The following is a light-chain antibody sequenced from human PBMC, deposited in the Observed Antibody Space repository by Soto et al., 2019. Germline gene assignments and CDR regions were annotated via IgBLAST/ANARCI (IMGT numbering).Light chain of an antibody. V-gene: IGKV3-15*01. Sequence: EIVMTQSPATLSVSPGERATLSCRASQSVSSNLAWYQQKHGQAPRLLIYGASTRATGIPARFSGIGSGTEFTLTISSLQSEDFAVYYCQQYNNWPPMTFGQGTKVEIK. CDR3: QQYNNWPPMT. J-gene: IGKJ1*01. CDR2: GAS. CDR1: QSVSSN.